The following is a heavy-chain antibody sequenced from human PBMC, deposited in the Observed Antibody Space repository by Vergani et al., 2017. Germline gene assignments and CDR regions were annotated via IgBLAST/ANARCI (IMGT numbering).Heavy chain of an antibody. CDR3: ATPRLRFSYYYYYGMDV. J-gene: IGHJ6*02. V-gene: IGHV1-24*01. CDR2: FDPEDGET. Sequence: QVQLVQSGAEVKKPGASVKVSRKVSGYTLTELSMHWVRQAPGKGLEWMGGFDPEDGETVYAQMFQGRVTMTEDTSTDTAYMELSSLRSEDTAVYYCATPRLRFSYYYYYGMDVWGQGTTVTVSS. D-gene: IGHD5/OR15-5a*01. CDR1: GYTLTELS.